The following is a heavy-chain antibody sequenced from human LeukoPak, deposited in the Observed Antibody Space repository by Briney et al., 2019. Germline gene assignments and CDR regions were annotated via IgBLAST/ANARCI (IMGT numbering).Heavy chain of an antibody. CDR1: GFTFSSYA. CDR3: ARDNAELALDY. J-gene: IGHJ4*02. V-gene: IGHV3-30-3*01. D-gene: IGHD1-26*01. Sequence: PGGSLRLSCAASGFTFSSYAMHWVRQAPGKGLEWVAVISYDGSNKYYADSVKGRFTISRDNSKNTLYLQMNSLRAEDTAVYYCARDNAELALDYWGQGTLVTVSS. CDR2: ISYDGSNK.